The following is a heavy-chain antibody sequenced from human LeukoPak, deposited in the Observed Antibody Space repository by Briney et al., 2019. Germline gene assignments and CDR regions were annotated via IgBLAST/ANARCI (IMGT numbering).Heavy chain of an antibody. J-gene: IGHJ4*02. Sequence: GGSLRLSCAASGFTVSNNFMLWVRQAPGKGLEWVSLIYSGGDTHYADSVKGRFTISTDNTKNTLYLQMNNLRAKDTAVYYCARDPPAVAINTYGWGQGTLGTVSS. D-gene: IGHD5-24*01. V-gene: IGHV3-66*01. CDR3: ARDPPAVAINTYG. CDR1: GFTVSNNF. CDR2: IYSGGDT.